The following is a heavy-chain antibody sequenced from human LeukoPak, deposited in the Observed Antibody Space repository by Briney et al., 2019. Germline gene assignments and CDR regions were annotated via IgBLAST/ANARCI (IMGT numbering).Heavy chain of an antibody. CDR3: ARVSWFPGTSYYYMDV. Sequence: SETLSLTCTVSGGSISSYYWSWIRQPPGKGLEWFGYIYDSGTTNYNPSLRSRVTISVDTSKNQFSLKLSSVTAADTAVYFCARVSWFPGTSYYYMDVWGKGTTVTVSS. D-gene: IGHD1-1*01. V-gene: IGHV4-59*01. CDR1: GGSISSYY. J-gene: IGHJ6*03. CDR2: IYDSGTT.